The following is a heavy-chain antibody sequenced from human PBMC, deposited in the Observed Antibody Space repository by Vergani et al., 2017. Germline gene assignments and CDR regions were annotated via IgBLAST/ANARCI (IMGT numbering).Heavy chain of an antibody. Sequence: QVQLQQWGAGLLKPSETLSLTCAVYGGSFSGYYWSWIRQPPGKGLEWIGEINHSGSTNYNPSLKSRVTISVDTSKNQFSLKLSSVTAADTAVYYCARVLSRTPRGNYMDVWGKGTTVTVSS. J-gene: IGHJ6*03. CDR3: ARVLSRTPRGNYMDV. V-gene: IGHV4-34*01. D-gene: IGHD3-16*01. CDR2: INHSGST. CDR1: GGSFSGYY.